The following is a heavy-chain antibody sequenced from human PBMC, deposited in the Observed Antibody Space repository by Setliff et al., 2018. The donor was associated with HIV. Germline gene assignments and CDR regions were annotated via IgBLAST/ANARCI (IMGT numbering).Heavy chain of an antibody. D-gene: IGHD6-19*01. J-gene: IGHJ6*02. Sequence: SETLSLTCTVSGGSIRSDGYYWTWIRQPAGEGLEWIGRIYSSGNTNYNPSLESRVTISVDTSKNQFSLKLSSVTAADTAVYYCAREEKLSAVAGTMYYYYAMDVWGQGTTVTVFS. CDR1: GGSIRSDGYY. V-gene: IGHV4-61*02. CDR2: IYSSGNT. CDR3: AREEKLSAVAGTMYYYYAMDV.